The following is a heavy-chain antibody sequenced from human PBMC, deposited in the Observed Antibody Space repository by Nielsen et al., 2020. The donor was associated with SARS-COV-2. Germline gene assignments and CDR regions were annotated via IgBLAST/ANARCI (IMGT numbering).Heavy chain of an antibody. V-gene: IGHV3-30*04. D-gene: IGHD6-6*01. Sequence: GESLKISCAASGFTFSNFAMHWVRQAPGTGLEWMTIISYDGNEHYADSVKGRFTISRDNSKSTVFLQMNSLKLEDTAVYYCARETIDHTSSFVDYWGQGTLVTVSS. J-gene: IGHJ4*02. CDR3: ARETIDHTSSFVDY. CDR1: GFTFSNFA. CDR2: ISYDGNE.